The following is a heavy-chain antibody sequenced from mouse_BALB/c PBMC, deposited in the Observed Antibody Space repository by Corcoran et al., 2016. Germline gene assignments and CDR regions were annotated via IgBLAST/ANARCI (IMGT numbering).Heavy chain of an antibody. CDR2: INPSGGST. CDR1: GYTFTSYY. D-gene: IGHD2-3*01. V-gene: IGHV1-64*01. J-gene: IGHJ4*01. Sequence: QVQLVQSGAEVKKPGASVKVSCKASGYTFTSYYMHWVRQAPGQGLEWMGIINPSGGSTSYAQKFQGRVTMTRDTSTSTVYMELSSLRSEDTAVYYCARGALGDDDGYLHDYWGQGTLVTVSS. CDR3: ARGALGDDDGYLHDY.